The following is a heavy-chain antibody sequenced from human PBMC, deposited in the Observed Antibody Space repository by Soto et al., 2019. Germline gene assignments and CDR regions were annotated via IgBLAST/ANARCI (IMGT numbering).Heavy chain of an antibody. D-gene: IGHD2-2*01. J-gene: IGHJ5*02. Sequence: PGESLKISCKGSGYSFINYWISWVRQMPGKGLEWMGRIDPSDSYTNYSPSFQGHVTISVDKSINTAYLQWSSLKASDTAMYYCARQGYCIRGTCQRGEWFDPWGQGILVTVSS. CDR2: IDPSDSYT. V-gene: IGHV5-10-1*01. CDR1: GYSFINYW. CDR3: ARQGYCIRGTCQRGEWFDP.